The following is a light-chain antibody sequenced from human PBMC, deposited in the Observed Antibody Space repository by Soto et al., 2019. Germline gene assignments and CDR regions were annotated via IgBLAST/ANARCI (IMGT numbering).Light chain of an antibody. CDR2: AAS. Sequence: DMEMTQSPSSLSASVGDRVTITCRASQSISNYLNWYQHKPGKVPKLLIYAASSLQSGVPTRFSGRGSGTDFTLTINSLPPEDFATYYCQQSYGTPLTFGGGTQIEIK. J-gene: IGKJ4*01. V-gene: IGKV1-39*01. CDR3: QQSYGTPLT. CDR1: QSISNY.